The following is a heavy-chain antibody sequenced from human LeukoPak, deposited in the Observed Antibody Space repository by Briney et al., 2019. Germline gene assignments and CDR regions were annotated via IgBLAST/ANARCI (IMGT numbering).Heavy chain of an antibody. D-gene: IGHD2-15*01. J-gene: IGHJ4*02. CDR1: GYTFTGYY. CDR2: INPNSGGT. V-gene: IGHV1-2*02. CDR3: ARVAYCSGGSCYLVY. Sequence: GASVKVSCTASGYTFTGYYMHWVRQAPGQGLEWMGWINPNSGGTNYAQKFQGRVTMTRDTSISTAYMELSRLRSDDTAVYYCARVAYCSGGSCYLVYWGQGTLVTVSS.